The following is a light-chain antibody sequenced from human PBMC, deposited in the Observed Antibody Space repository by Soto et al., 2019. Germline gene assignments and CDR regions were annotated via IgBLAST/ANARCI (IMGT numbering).Light chain of an antibody. J-gene: IGKJ3*01. CDR1: QGISSY. CDR3: QQYYSYPFT. Sequence: AIRMTQSPSSFSASTGARVTITCRASQGISSYLAWYQQKPGKAPKLLIYAASTLQSGVPSRFSGSGSGTDFTLTISGLQSEDFANYYCQQYYSYPFTFGPGTKVDIK. V-gene: IGKV1-8*01. CDR2: AAS.